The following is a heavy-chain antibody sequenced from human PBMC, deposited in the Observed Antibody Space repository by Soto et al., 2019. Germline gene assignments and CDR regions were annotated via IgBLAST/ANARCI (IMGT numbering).Heavy chain of an antibody. CDR3: AKLKSGSYYI. V-gene: IGHV3-30*18. CDR1: GFTFSNYA. D-gene: IGHD1-26*01. CDR2: TSYDGNNE. Sequence: PGGSLRLSCAASGFTFSNYAMHWVRQAPGKGLEWVALTSYDGNNEYYTDSVKGRFTISRDNSKNTLFLQMNSPRPEDTAVYYCAKLKSGSYYIWGQGTLVTVSS. J-gene: IGHJ4*02.